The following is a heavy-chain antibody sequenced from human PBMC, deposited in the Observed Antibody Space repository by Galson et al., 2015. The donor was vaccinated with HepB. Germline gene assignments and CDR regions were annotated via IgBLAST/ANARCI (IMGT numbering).Heavy chain of an antibody. CDR1: GFIFRHHA. V-gene: IGHV3-23*01. Sequence: SLRLSCAGSGFIFRHHAMAWIRQAPGKGLEWVSGVNGRGSTRSYSDAVKGRFSISRDNSKDTVFLQMDNLRAEDTAVYYCGEEGSWFGGDWFDPWGQGALVTVS. CDR3: GEEGSWFGGDWFDP. CDR2: VNGRGSTR. D-gene: IGHD3-3*01. J-gene: IGHJ5*02.